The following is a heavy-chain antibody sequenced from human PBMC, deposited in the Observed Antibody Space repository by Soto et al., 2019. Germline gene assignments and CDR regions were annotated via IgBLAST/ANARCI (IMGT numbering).Heavy chain of an antibody. CDR2: INAGNGNT. J-gene: IGHJ6*02. V-gene: IGHV1-3*01. CDR1: GYTFTSYA. CDR3: ASSTIFGVVKDYGMDV. D-gene: IGHD3-3*01. Sequence: ASVKVSCKASGYTFTSYAMHWVRKAPGQRLEWMGWINAGNGNTKYSQKFQGRVTITRDTSASTAYMELSSLRSEDTAVYYCASSTIFGVVKDYGMDVWGQGTTVTVSS.